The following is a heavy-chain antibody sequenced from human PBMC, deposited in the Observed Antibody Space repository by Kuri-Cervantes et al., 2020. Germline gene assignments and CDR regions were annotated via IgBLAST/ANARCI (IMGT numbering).Heavy chain of an antibody. CDR2: ISSSSSYI. D-gene: IGHD1-14*01. Sequence: GESLKISCAASGFTFSSYGMNWVRQAPGKGLEWVSSISSSSSYIYYADSVKGRFTISRDNAKNSLYLQMNSLRAEDTAVYYCARDMAENYYYYYGMDVWGQGTTVTVSS. CDR3: ARDMAENYYYYYGMDV. J-gene: IGHJ6*02. CDR1: GFTFSSYG. V-gene: IGHV3-21*01.